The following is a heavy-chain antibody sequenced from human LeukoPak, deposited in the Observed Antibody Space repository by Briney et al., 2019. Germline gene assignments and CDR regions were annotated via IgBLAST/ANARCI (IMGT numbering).Heavy chain of an antibody. Sequence: PGGSLRLSCAASGFTFSSYAISWVRQAPGKGLEWVSAISGSGGSTYYADSVKGRFTISRDNSKNTLYLQMNSLRAEDTAVYYCAKDRVVVPAATFAYWGRGTLVTASS. V-gene: IGHV3-23*01. J-gene: IGHJ4*02. CDR2: ISGSGGST. CDR3: AKDRVVVPAATFAY. D-gene: IGHD2-2*01. CDR1: GFTFSSYA.